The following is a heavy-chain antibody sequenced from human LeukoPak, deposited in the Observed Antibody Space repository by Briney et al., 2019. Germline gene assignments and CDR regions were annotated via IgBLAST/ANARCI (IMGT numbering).Heavy chain of an antibody. CDR1: AGSINSGGYF. J-gene: IGHJ4*02. CDR3: ARYHCGSTYCPGVDF. Sequence: SETLSLTCTVSAGSINSGGYFWTWVPQHPGEGLEWIGYIWSSGNSYYNPSLSSRVIISADSSKSTFSLKLSSVTAADTAVYYCARYHCGSTYCPGVDFYGQGTLVTVSS. CDR2: IWSSGNS. D-gene: IGHD2-2*01. V-gene: IGHV4-31*03.